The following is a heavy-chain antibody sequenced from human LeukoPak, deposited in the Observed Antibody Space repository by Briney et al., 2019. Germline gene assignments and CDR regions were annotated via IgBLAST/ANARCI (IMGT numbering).Heavy chain of an antibody. J-gene: IGHJ5*01. CDR2: IFWKSGDV. V-gene: IGHV3-9*01. CDR1: GFTVDDYA. Sequence: GRSLRLSCAASGFTVDDYAMHWVRQAPGKGLEWVSGIFWKSGDVGYADSVKGRFTVSRDKAKSSLYLQMNSLRPEDTAFYHCGKDLRPGGLDSWGQGTLVTVSS. CDR3: GKDLRPGGLDS.